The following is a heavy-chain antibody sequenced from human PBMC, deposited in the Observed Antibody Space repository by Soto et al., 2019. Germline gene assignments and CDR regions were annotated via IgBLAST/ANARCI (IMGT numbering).Heavy chain of an antibody. CDR2: IKQDGSEN. D-gene: IGHD1-26*01. CDR3: ARRGRRSGNYADAFDI. Sequence: GGSLRLSCAASGFTFSGYWMSWARQAPGKGLEWVANIKQDGSENYFVDSVKGRFTISRDNAKNSLYLQMNSLKTDDTAVYYCARRGRRSGNYADAFDIWGQGTMVTVSS. CDR1: GFTFSGYW. V-gene: IGHV3-7*03. J-gene: IGHJ3*02.